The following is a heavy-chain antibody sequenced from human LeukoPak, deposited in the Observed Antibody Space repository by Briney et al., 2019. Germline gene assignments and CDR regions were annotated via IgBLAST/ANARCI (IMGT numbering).Heavy chain of an antibody. CDR1: GFSFGDYT. Sequence: PGGSLRLPCAASGFSFGDYTMNWVRQAPGKGLEWVSSIISTGSYIYYADSVKGRFTISRDNAKNSLYLQMNSLRAEDTAVFYCARDWGGYCSSTSCYSHMDVWGKGPTVTVSS. J-gene: IGHJ6*03. D-gene: IGHD2-2*01. CDR3: ARDWGGYCSSTSCYSHMDV. V-gene: IGHV3-21*01. CDR2: IISTGSYI.